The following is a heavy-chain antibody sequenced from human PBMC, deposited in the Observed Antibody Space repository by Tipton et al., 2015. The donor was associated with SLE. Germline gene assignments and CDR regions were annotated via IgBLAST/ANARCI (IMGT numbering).Heavy chain of an antibody. CDR1: GGSISSYY. CDR2: IYYSGST. Sequence: TLSLTCTVSGGSISSYYWSWIRQPPGKGLEWIGYIYYSGSTNYNPSLKSRVTISVDTSKNQFSLKLSSVTAADTAVYYCARGTKRGNRYYYYMDVWGKGPPVSVSS. D-gene: IGHD7-27*01. J-gene: IGHJ6*03. V-gene: IGHV4-59*01. CDR3: ARGTKRGNRYYYYMDV.